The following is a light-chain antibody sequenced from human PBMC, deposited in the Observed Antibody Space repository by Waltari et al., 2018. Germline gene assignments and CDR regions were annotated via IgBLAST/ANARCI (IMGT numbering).Light chain of an antibody. CDR3: QQSYDAPPT. Sequence: IQMTQSPSSLSASVGDRVTITCRPSQNVRTYVNWYQQKPGKAPKLLIYSASTLQSDVPSRFSGSGSGTDFTLTISSLQPEDFATYFCQQSYDAPPTFGQGTRLEI. J-gene: IGKJ5*01. CDR2: SAS. V-gene: IGKV1-39*01. CDR1: QNVRTY.